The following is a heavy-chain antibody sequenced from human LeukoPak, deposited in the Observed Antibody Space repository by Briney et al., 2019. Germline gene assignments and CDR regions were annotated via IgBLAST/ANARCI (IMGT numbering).Heavy chain of an antibody. CDR2: IFDNENT. Sequence: SETLSLTCTVSSGSITSGGKSWSWIRQPPGEGLEWLGNIFDNENTVYNPSLRSRLTISLDTSKSQFSLKLTSVTAADTAIYYCARVTLTTTARAFDIWGQGTMVTVSS. V-gene: IGHV4-30-4*07. CDR1: SGSITSGGKS. D-gene: IGHD1-14*01. CDR3: ARVTLTTTARAFDI. J-gene: IGHJ3*02.